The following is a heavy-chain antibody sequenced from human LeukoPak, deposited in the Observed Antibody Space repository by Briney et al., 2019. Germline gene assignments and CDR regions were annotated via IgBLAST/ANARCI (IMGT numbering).Heavy chain of an antibody. Sequence: SETLSLTCAVYGGSFSGYYWSWIRQPPGKGLEWIGEINHSGSTNYNPSLKSRVTISVDTSKNQFSLKLSSVTAADTAVYYCARNGYSYGPYYYGMGVWGQGTTVTVSS. D-gene: IGHD5-18*01. CDR1: GGSFSGYY. J-gene: IGHJ6*02. CDR3: ARNGYSYGPYYYGMGV. CDR2: INHSGST. V-gene: IGHV4-34*01.